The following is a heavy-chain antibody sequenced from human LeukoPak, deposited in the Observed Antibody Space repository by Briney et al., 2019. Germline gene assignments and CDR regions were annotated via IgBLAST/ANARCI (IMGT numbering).Heavy chain of an antibody. V-gene: IGHV1-69*13. CDR2: IIPIFGTA. Sequence: ASVKVSCKASGGTFISYAISWVRQAPGQGLEWMGGIIPIFGTANYAQKFQGRVTITADESTSTAYMELSSLRSEDTAVYYCARVVVPAAMDYGMDVWGKGTTVTVSS. D-gene: IGHD2-2*01. CDR3: ARVVVPAAMDYGMDV. J-gene: IGHJ6*04. CDR1: GGTFISYA.